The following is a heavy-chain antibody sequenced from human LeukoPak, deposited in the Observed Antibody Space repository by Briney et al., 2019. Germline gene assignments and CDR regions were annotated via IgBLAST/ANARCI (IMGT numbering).Heavy chain of an antibody. CDR3: ARVTMVRGVINWFDP. D-gene: IGHD3-10*01. CDR1: GYTFTAYY. Sequence: GASVKVSCKASGYTFTAYYMHWVRQAPGQGLEWMGWINPNSGGTKYAQKFQGRVTMTRDTSISTAYMELSRLRSDDTAVYYCARVTMVRGVINWFDPWGQGTLVTVSS. V-gene: IGHV1-2*02. CDR2: INPNSGGT. J-gene: IGHJ5*02.